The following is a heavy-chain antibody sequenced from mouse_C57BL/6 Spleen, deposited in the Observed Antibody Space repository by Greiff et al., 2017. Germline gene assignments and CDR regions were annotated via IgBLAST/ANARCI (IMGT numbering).Heavy chain of an antibody. CDR3: AIAYDYDRLFAY. D-gene: IGHD2-4*01. Sequence: QVQLQQPGAELVKPGASVKVSCKASGYTFTSYWMHWVKQRPGQGLEWIGRIHPSDSDTNYNQKFKGKATLTVDKSSSTAYMQLSSLTSEDSAVYYCAIAYDYDRLFAYWGQGTLVTVSA. CDR2: IHPSDSDT. CDR1: GYTFTSYW. J-gene: IGHJ3*01. V-gene: IGHV1-74*01.